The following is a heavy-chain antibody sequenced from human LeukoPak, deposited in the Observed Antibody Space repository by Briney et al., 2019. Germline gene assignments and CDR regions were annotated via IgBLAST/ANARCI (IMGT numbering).Heavy chain of an antibody. J-gene: IGHJ5*02. Sequence: ASVKVSCKASGGTFSSYAISWVRQAPGQGLEWVGIINPSGGSTSYAQKFQGRVTMTRDTSTSTVYMELSSLRSEDTAVYYCARAKWLRFVWFDPWGQGTLVTVSS. CDR2: INPSGGST. V-gene: IGHV1-46*01. CDR3: ARAKWLRFVWFDP. D-gene: IGHD5-12*01. CDR1: GGTFSSYA.